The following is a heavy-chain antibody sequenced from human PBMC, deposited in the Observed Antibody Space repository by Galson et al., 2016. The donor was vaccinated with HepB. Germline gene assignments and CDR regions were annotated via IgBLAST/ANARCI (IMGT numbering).Heavy chain of an antibody. Sequence: TLSLTCTVSGGSISSGGYYWSWIRQHPGKGLEWVGYIYHSGSTYYNPSLKSRVSISVDTSKNQFPLRLSSVTAADTAVYYCARDRSSGSGNFGYWGQGTLVTVSS. CDR2: IYHSGST. CDR1: GGSISSGGYY. CDR3: ARDRSSGSGNFGY. D-gene: IGHD3-10*01. J-gene: IGHJ4*02. V-gene: IGHV4-31*03.